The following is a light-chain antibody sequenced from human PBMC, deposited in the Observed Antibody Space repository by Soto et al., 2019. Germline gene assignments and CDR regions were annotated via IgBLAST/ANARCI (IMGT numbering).Light chain of an antibody. V-gene: IGKV1-27*01. CDR1: QVIRKS. Sequence: DSQMTQSPSSLSASLGDRVTSTFRASQVIRKSVAWCQQKPGKVPKLLIYAAASLTSVVPSRFSGSGSGPGFTLTISSLQHEDVATYYCKKYDTVKWAVGRGTKV. CDR2: AAA. CDR3: KKYDTVKWA. J-gene: IGKJ1*01.